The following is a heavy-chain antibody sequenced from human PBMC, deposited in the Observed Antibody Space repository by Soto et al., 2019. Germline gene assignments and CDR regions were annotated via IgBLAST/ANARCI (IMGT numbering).Heavy chain of an antibody. CDR1: GFTFDNAW. CDR3: TTLGVHALITF. J-gene: IGHJ4*02. D-gene: IGHD3-10*01. Sequence: EVQLVESGGGLVKPGGTLRLSCAASGFTFDNAWMSWVRQAPGKGLEWVGRIQSKTEGWTPDSAAPVNGIVIISRDDSKNTLYLQVNSLITEDTAVYYCTTLGVHALITFWGQGTLVTVSS. CDR2: IQSKTEGWTP. V-gene: IGHV3-15*01.